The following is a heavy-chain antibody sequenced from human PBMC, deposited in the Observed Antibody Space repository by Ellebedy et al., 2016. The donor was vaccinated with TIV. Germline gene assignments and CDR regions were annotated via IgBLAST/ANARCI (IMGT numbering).Heavy chain of an antibody. D-gene: IGHD4-11*01. CDR2: IMENGYKT. Sequence: GESLKISCIASCFTLSGLSISWVRQAPGKGLEWVAHIMENGYKTYYVDSVKGRFTISRDNAKNSLYLQMNSLRADDTAVFYCARFAHNYGMDSWGQGTLVTVSS. J-gene: IGHJ3*01. CDR3: ARFAHNYGMDS. CDR1: CFTLSGLS. V-gene: IGHV3-7*01.